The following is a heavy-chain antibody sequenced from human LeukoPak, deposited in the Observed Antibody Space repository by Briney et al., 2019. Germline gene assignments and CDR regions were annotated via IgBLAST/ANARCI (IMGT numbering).Heavy chain of an antibody. CDR2: ISNSGKTI. D-gene: IGHD3-10*01. CDR1: GFIFSSYE. Sequence: GGSLRLSCAASGFIFSSYEMNWVRQAPGKGLEWVSYISNSGKTIYYADSVKGRFTISRDNAKNSLYLPMNSLRAEDTAVYYCARDSYGSGSYVPNWFDPWGQGTLVTVSS. V-gene: IGHV3-48*03. CDR3: ARDSYGSGSYVPNWFDP. J-gene: IGHJ5*02.